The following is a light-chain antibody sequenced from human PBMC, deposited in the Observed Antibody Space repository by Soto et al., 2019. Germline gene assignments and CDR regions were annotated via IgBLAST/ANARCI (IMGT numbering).Light chain of an antibody. CDR1: QGVRSRY. CDR3: QQYSDSPPT. V-gene: IGKV3-20*01. Sequence: IVLTQSPGTLSLSPGDGATLTCRASQGVRSRYLAWYQQKPGQAPRLLIYGASDRTTGTPDRFSGSGSGTDFTLTIGRLEPEDFAMYYCQQYSDSPPTFGQGTKVDIK. J-gene: IGKJ1*01. CDR2: GAS.